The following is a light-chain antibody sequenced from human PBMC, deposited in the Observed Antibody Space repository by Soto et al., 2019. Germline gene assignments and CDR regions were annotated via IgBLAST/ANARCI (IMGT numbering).Light chain of an antibody. CDR1: QDISNY. J-gene: IGKJ3*01. Sequence: DIQMTQSPSSLSASVGDRVTIPCQASQDISNYLNWYQQKPGKAPRLLIYDASSLETGVPSRFSGGGSGTDFNLTISSMQPEDIATYYCQQYYNLPITFVPGTKVDIK. CDR3: QQYYNLPIT. V-gene: IGKV1-33*01. CDR2: DAS.